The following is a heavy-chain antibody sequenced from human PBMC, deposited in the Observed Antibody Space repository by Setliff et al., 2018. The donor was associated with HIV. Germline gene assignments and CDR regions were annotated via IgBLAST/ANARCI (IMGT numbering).Heavy chain of an antibody. D-gene: IGHD6-25*01. CDR3: VTSPGSFTSVDETEAGDY. J-gene: IGHJ4*02. CDR1: GYTLTGYY. Sequence: ASVKVSCKASGYTLTGYYMHWVRQAPGQGLEWMGWINPNSGGTNYAQKFLGRVTMTRDTSTNTAFMELRRLNSDDTATYFCVTSPGSFTSVDETEAGDYWGQGTLVTVSS. V-gene: IGHV1-2*02. CDR2: INPNSGGT.